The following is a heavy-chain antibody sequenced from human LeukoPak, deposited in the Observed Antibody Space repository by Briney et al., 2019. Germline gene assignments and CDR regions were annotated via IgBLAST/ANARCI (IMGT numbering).Heavy chain of an antibody. Sequence: SVKVSCKASGGTFSSYAISWVRQAPGQGLEWMGGIIPIFGAANYAQKFQGRVTLTADESTSTAYMELSSLRSEDTAVYYCAREQFDSSGSENNWFDPWGQGTLVTVSS. CDR3: AREQFDSSGSENNWFDP. CDR2: IIPIFGAA. D-gene: IGHD3-22*01. CDR1: GGTFSSYA. V-gene: IGHV1-69*13. J-gene: IGHJ5*02.